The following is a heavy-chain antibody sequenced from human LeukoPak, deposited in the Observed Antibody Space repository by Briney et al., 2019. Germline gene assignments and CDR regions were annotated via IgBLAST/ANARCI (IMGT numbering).Heavy chain of an antibody. J-gene: IGHJ4*02. V-gene: IGHV3-23*01. CDR3: AKSGRGYRWYGDY. D-gene: IGHD6-13*01. CDR1: GFTFSSFA. Sequence: GGSLRLSCAASGFTFSSFAITWVRQAPGKGLEWVSTISGNGGNTYYADSVKGRFTISRDNSMNTLYLQMNSLRAEDTAVYYCAKSGRGYRWYGDYWGQGTLVTVSS. CDR2: ISGNGGNT.